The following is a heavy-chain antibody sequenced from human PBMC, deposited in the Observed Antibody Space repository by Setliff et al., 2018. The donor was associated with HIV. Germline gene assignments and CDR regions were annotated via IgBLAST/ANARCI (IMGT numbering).Heavy chain of an antibody. CDR1: GGPISTNDYY. CDR3: VRPSFGIGGGSIFDS. Sequence: PSETLSLTCTVSGGPISTNDYYWGFIRQSPGKGLEWIASVHYGGSIFYNPSLKSRVTLSVGTSKRQFFLNLSSATTADTAMYYCVRPSFGIGGGSIFDSWGQGIVVTVSS. V-gene: IGHV4-39*01. CDR2: VHYGGSI. J-gene: IGHJ4*02. D-gene: IGHD3-3*01.